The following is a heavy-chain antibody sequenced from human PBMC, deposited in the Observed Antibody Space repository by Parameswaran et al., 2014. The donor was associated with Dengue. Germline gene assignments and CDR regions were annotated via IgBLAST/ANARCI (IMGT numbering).Heavy chain of an antibody. J-gene: IGHJ4*02. V-gene: IGHV1-69*04. CDR2: IIPILGIA. Sequence: WVRQAPGQGLEWMGRIIPILGIANYAQKFQGRVTITADKSTSTAYMELSSLRSEDTAVYYCAREYSKGGYSGYASATPLDYWGQGTLVTVSS. CDR3: AREYSKGGYSGYASATPLDY. D-gene: IGHD5-12*01.